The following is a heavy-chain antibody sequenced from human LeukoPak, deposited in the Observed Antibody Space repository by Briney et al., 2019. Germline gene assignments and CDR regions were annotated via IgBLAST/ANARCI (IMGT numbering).Heavy chain of an antibody. D-gene: IGHD3-10*01. CDR2: IYYSGST. CDR3: ARGPLGRRAFDI. V-gene: IGHV4-31*11. J-gene: IGHJ3*02. CDR1: GGSFSGYY. Sequence: SETLSLTCAVYGGSFSGYYWSWIRQHPGKGLEWIGYIYYSGSTYYNPSLKSRVTISVDTSKNQFSLKLSSVTAADTAVYYCARGPLGRRAFDIWGQGTMVTVSS.